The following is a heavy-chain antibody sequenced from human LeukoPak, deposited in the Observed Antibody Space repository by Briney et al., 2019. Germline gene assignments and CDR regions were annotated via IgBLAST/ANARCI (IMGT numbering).Heavy chain of an antibody. J-gene: IGHJ3*02. CDR1: GGSISSGSYY. CDR3: ATYCSSTSCYNFIGAFDI. D-gene: IGHD2-2*02. CDR2: IYTSGST. V-gene: IGHV4-61*02. Sequence: SETLSLTCTVSGGSISSGSYYWSWIRQPAGKGLEWIGRIYTSGSTNYNPFLKSRVTISVDTSKNQFSLKLSSVTAADTAVYYWATYCSSTSCYNFIGAFDIWGQGTMVTVSS.